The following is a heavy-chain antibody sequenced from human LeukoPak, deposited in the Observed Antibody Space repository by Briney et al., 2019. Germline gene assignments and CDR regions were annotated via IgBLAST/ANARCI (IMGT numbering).Heavy chain of an antibody. CDR1: GFTFSSYW. CDR2: IKQDGSEK. J-gene: IGHJ3*02. Sequence: GGSLRLSCAASGFTFSSYWMSWVRQAPGKGLEWVANIKQDGSEKYYVDSVKGRFTISRGNAKNSLYLQMNSLRAEDTAVYYCARADYDYVWGSYRPLWRGYDDAFDIWGQGTMVTVSS. CDR3: ARADYDYVWGSYRPLWRGYDDAFDI. D-gene: IGHD3-16*02. V-gene: IGHV3-7*01.